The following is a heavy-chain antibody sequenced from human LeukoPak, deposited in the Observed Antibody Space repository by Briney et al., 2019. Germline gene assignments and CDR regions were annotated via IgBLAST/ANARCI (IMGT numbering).Heavy chain of an antibody. CDR1: GGSMTNNTFY. CDR2: IYHTGPT. Sequence: SETLSLTCTVSGGSMTNNTFYWGWIRQPPGKGLEWIGSIYHTGPTYYNPSLKSRVTISVDTSKNQFSLKLRSVTAADTAVYYCARALIWFGQLQNWFDPWGPGTLVTVSS. V-gene: IGHV4-39*07. CDR3: ARALIWFGQLQNWFDP. D-gene: IGHD3-10*01. J-gene: IGHJ5*02.